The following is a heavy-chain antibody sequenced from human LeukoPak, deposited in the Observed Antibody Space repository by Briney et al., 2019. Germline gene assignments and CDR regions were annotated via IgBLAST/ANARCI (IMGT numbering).Heavy chain of an antibody. CDR3: AKDGAHYYDSSGFDY. J-gene: IGHJ4*02. CDR2: ISYDGSNK. CDR1: GFTFSSYG. V-gene: IGHV3-30*18. D-gene: IGHD3-22*01. Sequence: PGGSLRLSCSASGFTFSSYGMHWVRQAPGKGLEWVAVISYDGSNKYYADSVKGRFTISRDNSKNTLYLQMNSLRAEDTAVYYCAKDGAHYYDSSGFDYWGQGTLVTVSS.